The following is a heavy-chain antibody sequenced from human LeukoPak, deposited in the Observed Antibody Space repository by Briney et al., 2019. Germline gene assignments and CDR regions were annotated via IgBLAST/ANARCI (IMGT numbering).Heavy chain of an antibody. CDR2: IGSSSSYI. D-gene: IGHD5-24*01. CDR1: GFTFSSYS. CDR3: AREMATGPFDY. J-gene: IGHJ4*02. Sequence: GGSLRLSCAASGFTFSSYSMNWVRQAPGKGLEWVSSIGSSSSYIYYADSVKGRFTISRDNAKNSLYLQMNSLRAEDTAVYYCAREMATGPFDYWGQGTLVTVSS. V-gene: IGHV3-21*01.